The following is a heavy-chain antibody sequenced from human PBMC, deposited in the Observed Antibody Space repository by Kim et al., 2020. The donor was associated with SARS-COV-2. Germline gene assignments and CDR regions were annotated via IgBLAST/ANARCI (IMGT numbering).Heavy chain of an antibody. V-gene: IGHV1-69*13. CDR2: IIHIFGTG. D-gene: IGHD5-12*01. CDR1: GGTFSSYA. CDR3: ARSIGYDSYYYYGMDV. Sequence: SVKVSCKASGGTFSSYAISWVRQAPGQGLEWMGGIIHIFGTGKYRQKFQGRVTITADESTSTAYMELSSLRSEDTAVYYCARSIGYDSYYYYGMDVWGQ. J-gene: IGHJ6*02.